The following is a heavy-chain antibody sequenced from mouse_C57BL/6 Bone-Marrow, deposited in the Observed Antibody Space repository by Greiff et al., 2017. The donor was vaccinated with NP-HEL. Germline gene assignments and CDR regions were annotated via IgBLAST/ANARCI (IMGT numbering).Heavy chain of an antibody. D-gene: IGHD2-1*01. CDR2: INPNNGGT. V-gene: IGHV1-26*01. Sequence: VQLKQSGPELVKPGASVKISCKASGYTFTDYYMNWVKQSHGKSLEWIGDINPNNGGTSYNQKFKGKATLTVDKSSSTAYMELRSLTSEDSAVYYCARGSTMAPYYAMDYWGQGTSVTVSS. CDR3: ARGSTMAPYYAMDY. J-gene: IGHJ4*01. CDR1: GYTFTDYY.